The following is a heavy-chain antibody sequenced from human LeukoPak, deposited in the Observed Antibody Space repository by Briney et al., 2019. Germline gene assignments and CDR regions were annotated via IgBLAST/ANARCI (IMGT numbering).Heavy chain of an antibody. D-gene: IGHD4-17*01. Sequence: GGSLRLSCAASGFTFSSYSMNWVRQAPGKGLEWVSSISSSSSYIYYADSVKGRFTISRGNAKNSLYLQMSSLRAEDTAVYYCAIMTTVTYIDYWGQGTLVTVSS. J-gene: IGHJ4*02. CDR1: GFTFSSYS. CDR3: AIMTTVTYIDY. V-gene: IGHV3-21*01. CDR2: ISSSSSYI.